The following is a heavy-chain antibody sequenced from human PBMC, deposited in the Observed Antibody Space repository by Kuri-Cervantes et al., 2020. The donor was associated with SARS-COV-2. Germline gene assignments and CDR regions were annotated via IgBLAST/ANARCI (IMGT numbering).Heavy chain of an antibody. J-gene: IGHJ4*02. V-gene: IGHV3-30*04. CDR2: ILSDGSNK. D-gene: IGHD2-21*01. CDR3: ARARVGVFDF. Sequence: GESLKISCAASGFTFNTCAMHWVRQAPGKGLEWVAMILSDGSNKSYADSVKGRFTISRDNSKNTLYLQINSLRTEDTAVFYCARARVGVFDFWGQGALVTVSS. CDR1: GFTFNTCA.